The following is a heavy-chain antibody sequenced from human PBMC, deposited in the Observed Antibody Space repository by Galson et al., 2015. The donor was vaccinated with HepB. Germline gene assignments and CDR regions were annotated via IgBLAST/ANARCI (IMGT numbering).Heavy chain of an antibody. CDR2: INAGKGNT. CDR3: AREYGPGPFDY. Sequence: SVKVSCKASGYTFTTYAMHWVRQAPGQRLEWMGWINAGKGNTKHSQNFQGRVTITRDTSASTVYMELSSLRSEDTAVYYCAREYGPGPFDYWGQGTLVTVSS. J-gene: IGHJ4*02. V-gene: IGHV1-3*01. D-gene: IGHD3-10*01. CDR1: GYTFTTYA.